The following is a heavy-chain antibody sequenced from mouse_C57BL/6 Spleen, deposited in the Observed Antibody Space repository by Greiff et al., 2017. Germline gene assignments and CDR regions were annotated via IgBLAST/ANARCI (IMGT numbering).Heavy chain of an antibody. V-gene: IGHV1-22*01. D-gene: IGHD6-5*01. Sequence: EVKLVESGPELVKPGASVKMSCKASGYTFTDYNMHWVKQSHGKSLEWIGYINPNNGGTSYNQKFKGKATLTVNKSSSTAYMELRSLTSEDSAVYYCARPSLYYYAMDYWGQGTSVTVSS. CDR1: GYTFTDYN. CDR3: ARPSLYYYAMDY. CDR2: INPNNGGT. J-gene: IGHJ4*01.